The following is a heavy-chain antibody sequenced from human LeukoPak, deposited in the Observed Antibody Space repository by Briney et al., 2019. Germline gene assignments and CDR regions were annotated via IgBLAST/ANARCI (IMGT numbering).Heavy chain of an antibody. CDR3: AKDKGAYYGPGSYFFDP. D-gene: IGHD3-10*01. Sequence: PGGSLRLSCAASGFTFDDFAMHWVRQVPGKGLEWVSGISWNSNNIGYADSVKGRFTISRDNAKNSLYLQMNSLRAEDTALYYCAKDKGAYYGPGSYFFDPWGQGTLVTVSS. J-gene: IGHJ5*02. CDR2: ISWNSNNI. V-gene: IGHV3-9*01. CDR1: GFTFDDFA.